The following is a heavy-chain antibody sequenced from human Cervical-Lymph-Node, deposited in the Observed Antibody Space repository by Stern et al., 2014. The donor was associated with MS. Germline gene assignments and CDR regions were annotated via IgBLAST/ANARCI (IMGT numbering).Heavy chain of an antibody. CDR2: TSYDGSNK. J-gene: IGHJ6*02. CDR3: ARGGGTVTTYYYYGMDV. Sequence: QLVESGGGVVQSGWSLRLSCAASGFTFNSYAMYWVRQAPGKGLEWVAVTSYDGSNKYYADSVNGRFTISRDNSKNTLYLQMNSVRVEDTAVYYCARGGGTVTTYYYYGMDVWGRVTTVTVSS. CDR1: GFTFNSYA. V-gene: IGHV3-30-3*01. D-gene: IGHD4-17*01.